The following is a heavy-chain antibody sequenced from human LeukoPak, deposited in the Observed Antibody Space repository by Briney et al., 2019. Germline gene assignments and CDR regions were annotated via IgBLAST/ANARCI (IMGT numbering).Heavy chain of an antibody. V-gene: IGHV4-59*01. CDR3: ARNSYASPLFDY. J-gene: IGHJ4*02. Sequence: SETLSLTCTVSGGSISSYYWSWIRQPPGKGLEWIGYIYYSGSTNYNPSLKSRVTISVDTSKNQFSLKLSSVTAADTAVYYCARNSYASPLFDYWGQGTLVTVSS. CDR2: IYYSGST. CDR1: GGSISSYY. D-gene: IGHD5-18*01.